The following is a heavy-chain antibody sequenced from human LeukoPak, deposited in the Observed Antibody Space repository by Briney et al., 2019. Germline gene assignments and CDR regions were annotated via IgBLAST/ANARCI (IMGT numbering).Heavy chain of an antibody. CDR2: ISAYNGNT. Sequence: ASVKVSCKASGYTFTSYGISWVRQAPGQGLEWMGWISAYNGNTNYAQKLQGRVTMTTDTSTSTAYMELRSLRSDDTAVYYCARDVRRVVVVAATASNYWGQGTLVTVSS. CDR1: GYTFTSYG. J-gene: IGHJ4*02. V-gene: IGHV1-18*01. D-gene: IGHD2-15*01. CDR3: ARDVRRVVVVAATASNY.